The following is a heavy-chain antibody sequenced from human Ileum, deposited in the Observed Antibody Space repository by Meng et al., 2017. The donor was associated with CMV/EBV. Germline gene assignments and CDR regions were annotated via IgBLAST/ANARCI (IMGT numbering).Heavy chain of an antibody. CDR2: INPTAGNP. D-gene: IGHD6-19*01. Sequence: FPKYAMNWVRQAPGQGLEWMGWINPTAGNPTYAQGFTGRFVFSLDTSVSTTYLQISNLKAEDTAVYYCVREIEGERGIAVAGSFGDYWGQGTLVTVSS. CDR1: FPKYA. J-gene: IGHJ4*02. CDR3: VREIEGERGIAVAGSFGDY. V-gene: IGHV7-4-1*02.